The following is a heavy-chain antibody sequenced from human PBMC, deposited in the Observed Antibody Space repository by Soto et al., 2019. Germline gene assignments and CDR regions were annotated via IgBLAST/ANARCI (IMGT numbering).Heavy chain of an antibody. CDR3: ARHRIAAAGSFDY. D-gene: IGHD6-13*01. Sequence: QVQLVESGGGVVQPGRSLRLSCVASGFTFSSYGMHWVRQAPGKGLEWVAVIWYDGTKKYYADSVKGRFNISRDNSKNTLDLEMNSLRAEDTAVYYCARHRIAAAGSFDYWGQGTLITVSS. CDR2: IWYDGTKK. V-gene: IGHV3-33*03. J-gene: IGHJ4*02. CDR1: GFTFSSYG.